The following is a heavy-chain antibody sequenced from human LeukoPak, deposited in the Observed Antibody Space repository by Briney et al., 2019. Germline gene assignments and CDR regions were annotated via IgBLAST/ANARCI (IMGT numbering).Heavy chain of an antibody. CDR2: IKEDGSVK. Sequence: PGGSLRLSCTASGFIFSSHWMTWVRQSPGKGLEWVANIKEDGSVKYYVDSVKGRFTISGDNTKNALYLQMNSLRADDTAVYFCARDSTWLLDYWGQGTLITVSS. J-gene: IGHJ4*02. D-gene: IGHD6-19*01. V-gene: IGHV3-7*03. CDR3: ARDSTWLLDY. CDR1: GFIFSSHW.